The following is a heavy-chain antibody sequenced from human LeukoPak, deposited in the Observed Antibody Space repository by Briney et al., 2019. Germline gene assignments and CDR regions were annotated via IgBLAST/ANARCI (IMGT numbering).Heavy chain of an antibody. V-gene: IGHV4-34*01. J-gene: IGHJ3*02. CDR3: ASGAPRFGAPAAFDI. Sequence: SETLSLTCAVYGGSFSGYYWSWIRQPPGKGLEWIGEINHSGSTIHNPSLKSRVTVSVDTSKNQFSLKLSSVTAADTAVYYCASGAPRFGAPAAFDIWGQGTMFIVSS. CDR2: INHSGST. CDR1: GGSFSGYY. D-gene: IGHD3-10*01.